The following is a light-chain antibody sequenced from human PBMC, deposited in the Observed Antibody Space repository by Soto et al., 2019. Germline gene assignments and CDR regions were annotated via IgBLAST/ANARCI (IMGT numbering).Light chain of an antibody. V-gene: IGKV3-15*01. J-gene: IGKJ4*01. Sequence: EIVMTQSPATLSVSPGERATLSCRASQITSISLAWYQQKPGQAPRLLIYGASTRATGIPARFSGSGSGTEFTLTISSLQSEDFAIYYCQQYNNWPLTFGGGTKVEIK. CDR3: QQYNNWPLT. CDR2: GAS. CDR1: QITSIS.